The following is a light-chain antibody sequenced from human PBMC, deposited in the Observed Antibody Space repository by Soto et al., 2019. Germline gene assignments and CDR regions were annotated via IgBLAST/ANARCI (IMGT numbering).Light chain of an antibody. J-gene: IGKJ1*01. Sequence: EIVMTQSPATLSVSPGERATLSCRASQRVSRNLAWYQQKPGQAPRLLIYDASTRATGIPDRFSGSGSETEFTLTISSLQSEYYGIYYCQQYNNWPPWTVGQGTKVDSK. CDR1: QRVSRN. CDR3: QQYNNWPPWT. CDR2: DAS. V-gene: IGKV3-15*01.